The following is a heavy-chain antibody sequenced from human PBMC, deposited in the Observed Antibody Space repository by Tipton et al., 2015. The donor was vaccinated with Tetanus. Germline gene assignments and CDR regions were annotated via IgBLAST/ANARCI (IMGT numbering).Heavy chain of an antibody. V-gene: IGHV3-7*01. J-gene: IGHJ4*02. CDR3: ASGRTLDY. Sequence: SWIRQPPGKGLEWVANIDQAGSDKYYVDSVKGRFTISRDNAKNSLYLQIDSLGAEDTALYYCASGRTLDYWGQGTLVTVSS. CDR2: IDQAGSDK.